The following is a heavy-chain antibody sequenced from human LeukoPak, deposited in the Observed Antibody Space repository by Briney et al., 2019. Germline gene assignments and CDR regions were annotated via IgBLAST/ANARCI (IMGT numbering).Heavy chain of an antibody. Sequence: ASVKVSCKASGYTFTTYYMHWLRQAPGQGLEWMGIINPSGGSTGYAQKFQGRVTMTRDTSTSTVYMELSSLRSEDTAVYYCARDREWELEYYFDYWGQGTLVTVSS. CDR1: GYTFTTYY. V-gene: IGHV1-46*01. J-gene: IGHJ4*02. CDR2: INPSGGST. CDR3: ARDREWELEYYFDY. D-gene: IGHD1-26*01.